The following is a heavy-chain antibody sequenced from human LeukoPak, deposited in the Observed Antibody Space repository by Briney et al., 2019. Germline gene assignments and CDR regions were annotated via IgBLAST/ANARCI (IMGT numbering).Heavy chain of an antibody. CDR1: GGSISSSSYY. D-gene: IGHD2-8*02. V-gene: IGHV4-39*01. Sequence: SETLSLTCTVSGGSISSSSYYRGWIRQPPGKGLEWIGSIYYSGNTYYNPSLKSRVTISVDTSKNQFSLKLSSVTAADTALYYCARLPTDLLAFDYWGQGTLVTVSS. CDR2: IYYSGNT. J-gene: IGHJ4*02. CDR3: ARLPTDLLAFDY.